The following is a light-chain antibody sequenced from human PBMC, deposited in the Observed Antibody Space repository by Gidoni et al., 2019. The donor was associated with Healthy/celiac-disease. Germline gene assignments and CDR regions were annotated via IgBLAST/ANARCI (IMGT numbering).Light chain of an antibody. J-gene: IGLJ2*01. Sequence: ASVSGSPGQSITISCTGTSSDVGGYNYVSWYQQHPGKAPKLMIYEVSNQPSGVSNRFSGSKSGNTASLTISGLQAEDEADYYCSSYTSSSPVVFGGGTKLTVL. CDR1: SSDVGGYNY. V-gene: IGLV2-14*01. CDR3: SSYTSSSPVV. CDR2: EVS.